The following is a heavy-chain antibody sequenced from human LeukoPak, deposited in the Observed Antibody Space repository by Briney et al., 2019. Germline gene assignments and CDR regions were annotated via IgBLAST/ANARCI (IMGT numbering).Heavy chain of an antibody. J-gene: IGHJ3*02. CDR3: ARRRITMIVVAYDAFDI. Sequence: ASVKVSCKASGYTFTSYGISWVRQAPGQGLEWMGWISAYNGNTNYAQKLQGRVTMTTDTSTSTAYMELRSLRSDDTAVYYCARRRITMIVVAYDAFDIWGQGTMVTVSS. CDR1: GYTFTSYG. CDR2: ISAYNGNT. V-gene: IGHV1-18*01. D-gene: IGHD3-22*01.